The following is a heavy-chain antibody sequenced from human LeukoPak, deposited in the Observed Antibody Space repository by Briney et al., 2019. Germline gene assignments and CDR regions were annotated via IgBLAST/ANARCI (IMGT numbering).Heavy chain of an antibody. Sequence: GGSLRLSCAASGFTFSSYSMNWVRQAPGKGLEWVSSISSSNSYIYYADSVKGRFTISRDNAKNSLYLQMNSLRAEDTAVYYCARGATYYDFWSGYPPNWFDPWGQGTLVTVSS. CDR1: GFTFSSYS. J-gene: IGHJ5*02. CDR2: ISSSNSYI. D-gene: IGHD3-3*01. CDR3: ARGATYYDFWSGYPPNWFDP. V-gene: IGHV3-21*01.